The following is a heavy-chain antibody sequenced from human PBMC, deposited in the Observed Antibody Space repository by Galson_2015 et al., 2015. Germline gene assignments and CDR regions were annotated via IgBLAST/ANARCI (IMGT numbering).Heavy chain of an antibody. J-gene: IGHJ2*01. Sequence: SLRLSCAASGFTVSSNYMSLVRQAPGKGLEWVSVIYRGGTTYYAGSVKGRFTISRDTSKNTLYLQMNSLRADDTAVYYCARDQGGDWHFDLWGRGTLVIVSS. CDR2: IYRGGTT. CDR3: ARDQGGDWHFDL. V-gene: IGHV3-53*01. D-gene: IGHD3-16*01. CDR1: GFTVSSNY.